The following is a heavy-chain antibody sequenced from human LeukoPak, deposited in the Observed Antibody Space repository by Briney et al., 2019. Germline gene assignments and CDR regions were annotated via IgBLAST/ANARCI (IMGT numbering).Heavy chain of an antibody. CDR3: ARSLDDSSGYYPY. V-gene: IGHV4-59*01. CDR1: GGSISNYY. CDR2: IYYSGST. D-gene: IGHD3-22*01. Sequence: SETLSLTCTVSGGSISNYYWSWIRQPPGKGLEWIGYIYYSGSTSYKPSLKSRVTISVDTSKNQFSLKLSSVTAADTAVYYCARSLDDSSGYYPYWGQGTLVTVSS. J-gene: IGHJ4*02.